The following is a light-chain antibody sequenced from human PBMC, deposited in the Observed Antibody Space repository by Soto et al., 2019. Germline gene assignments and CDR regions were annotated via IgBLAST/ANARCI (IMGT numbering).Light chain of an antibody. CDR2: DAS. V-gene: IGKV3-15*01. CDR3: QQYNNWPFT. Sequence: ETVMTQSPATLSVSPGERPTLSCRASQSVSSNLAWYQQKPGQAPRLLIYDASTRATGIPARFSGSGSGTEFTLTISSLQSEDFAVYYCQQYNNWPFTFGPGTKVDIK. CDR1: QSVSSN. J-gene: IGKJ3*01.